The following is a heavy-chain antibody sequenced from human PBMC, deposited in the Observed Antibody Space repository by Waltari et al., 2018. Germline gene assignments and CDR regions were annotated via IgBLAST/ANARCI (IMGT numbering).Heavy chain of an antibody. CDR2: IYTSGST. V-gene: IGHV4-61*09. CDR3: ARISSVGANPFDY. Sequence: QVQLQESGPGLVKPSQTLSLTCTVSGGSISSGSYYWSWIRQPAGKGLEWIGYIYTSGSTNYNPSLKSRVTISVDTSKNQFSLKLSSVTAADTAVYDCARISSVGANPFDYWGQGTLVTVSS. D-gene: IGHD1-26*01. CDR1: GGSISSGSYY. J-gene: IGHJ4*02.